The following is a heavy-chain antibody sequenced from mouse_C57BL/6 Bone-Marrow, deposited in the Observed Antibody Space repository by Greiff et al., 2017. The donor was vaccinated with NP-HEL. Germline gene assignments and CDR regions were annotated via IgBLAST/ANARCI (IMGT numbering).Heavy chain of an antibody. CDR2: IHPNSGST. D-gene: IGHD2-5*01. J-gene: IGHJ4*01. Sequence: QVQLKQSGAELVKPGASVKLSCKASGYTFTSYWMHWVKQRPGQGLEWIGMIHPNSGSTNYNEKFKSKATLTVDKSSSTAYMQLSSLTSEDSAVYYCARNYSNSREGDYWGQGTSVTVSS. V-gene: IGHV1-64*01. CDR1: GYTFTSYW. CDR3: ARNYSNSREGDY.